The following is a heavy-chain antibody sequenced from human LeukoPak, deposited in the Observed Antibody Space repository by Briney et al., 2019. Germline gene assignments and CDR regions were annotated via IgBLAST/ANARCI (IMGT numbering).Heavy chain of an antibody. CDR1: GFTVSNTY. CDR3: AKSPYQLLSYYYYGMDV. D-gene: IGHD2-2*01. J-gene: IGHJ6*02. V-gene: IGHV3-23*01. CDR2: ISGSGGST. Sequence: GGSLRLSCAASGFTVSNTYMHWVREAPGKGLEWVSAISGSGGSTYYADSVKGRFTISRDNSKNTLYLQMNSLRAEDTAVYYCAKSPYQLLSYYYYGMDVWGQGTTVTVSS.